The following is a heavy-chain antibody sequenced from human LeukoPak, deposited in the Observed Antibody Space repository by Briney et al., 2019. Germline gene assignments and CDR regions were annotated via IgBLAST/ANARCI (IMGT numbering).Heavy chain of an antibody. V-gene: IGHV4-39*01. CDR3: ASVRGYSYGHIN. Sequence: SETLSLTCTVSGGSISSSSYYWGWIRQPPGKGLEWIGSIYYSGSTYYNPSLKSRVTISVDTSKNQFSLKLSSVTAADTAVYYCASVRGYSYGHINWGQGTLVTVSS. CDR1: GGSISSSSYY. CDR2: IYYSGST. J-gene: IGHJ4*02. D-gene: IGHD5-18*01.